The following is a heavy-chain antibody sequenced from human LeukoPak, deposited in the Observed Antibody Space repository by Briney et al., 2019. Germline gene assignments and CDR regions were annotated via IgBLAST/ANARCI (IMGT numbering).Heavy chain of an antibody. J-gene: IGHJ4*02. D-gene: IGHD3-10*01. CDR1: GSRFTSYW. V-gene: IGHV5-51*01. CDR3: ARVSYGSGSYYAHDRFDY. Sequence: GESLKISCKGSGSRFTSYWIGWVPQMPGKGLEWMGIIYPGASDTRYSASFQGQVTIPADKSISTAYLQWSSLKASDTAMYYCARVSYGSGSYYAHDRFDYWGQGTLVTVSS. CDR2: IYPGASDT.